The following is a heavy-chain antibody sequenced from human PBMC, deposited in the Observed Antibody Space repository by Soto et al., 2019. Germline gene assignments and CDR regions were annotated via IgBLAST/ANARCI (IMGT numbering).Heavy chain of an antibody. J-gene: IGHJ6*02. D-gene: IGHD6-13*01. CDR2: INPSGGST. V-gene: IGHV1-46*01. Sequence: GASVKVSCKASGYTFTSYYMHWVRQAPGQGLEWMGIINPSGGSTSYAQKFQGRVTMTRDTSTSTVYMELSSLRSEDTAVYYCARNILAAAGYYYGMDVWGQETTVTVSS. CDR3: ARNILAAAGYYYGMDV. CDR1: GYTFTSYY.